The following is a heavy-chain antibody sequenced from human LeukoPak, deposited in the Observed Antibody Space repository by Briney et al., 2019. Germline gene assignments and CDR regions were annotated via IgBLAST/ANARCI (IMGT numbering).Heavy chain of an antibody. CDR1: GFSFSTYW. V-gene: IGHV3-23*01. J-gene: IGHJ5*02. D-gene: IGHD3-9*01. CDR2: ISGSGGST. CDR3: AHIRLYILTGYPIQNWFDP. Sequence: PGGSLRLSCAASGFSFSTYWMSWVRQAPGKGLEWVSAISGSGGSTYYADSVKGRFTISRDNSKNTLYLQMNSLRAEDTAVYYCAHIRLYILTGYPIQNWFDPWGQGTLVTVSS.